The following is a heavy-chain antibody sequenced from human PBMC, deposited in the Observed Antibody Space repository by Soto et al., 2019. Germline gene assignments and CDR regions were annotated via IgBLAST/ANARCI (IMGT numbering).Heavy chain of an antibody. J-gene: IGHJ6*02. V-gene: IGHV5-51*01. CDR3: VRHKADTAMVTGGYYYSGMDV. CDR1: GYIMTSYC. CDR2: IYPGDSDT. Sequence: ESLNIFCNGSGYIMTSYCIGWVRQMPWKGLSRLGIIYPGDSDTRYSPSFQGQFTSAADKSSSTAYLQWSSLKASDTAMYYCVRHKADTAMVTGGYYYSGMDVWGQGTTVTASS. D-gene: IGHD5-18*01.